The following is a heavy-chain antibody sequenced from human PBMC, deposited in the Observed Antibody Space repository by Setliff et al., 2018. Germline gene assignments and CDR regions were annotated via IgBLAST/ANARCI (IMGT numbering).Heavy chain of an antibody. Sequence: GGSLRLSCAASGFTSSMYGVHWVRQAPGKGLEWVAYIRHDGSNENYADSVKGRFTISRDNAKDTLYLQMNSLRAEDTAVYYCAKDISRTGYYYFDYWGRGTLVTVSS. CDR1: GFTSSMYG. V-gene: IGHV3-30*02. J-gene: IGHJ4*02. CDR3: AKDISRTGYYYFDY. CDR2: IRHDGSNE. D-gene: IGHD3-9*01.